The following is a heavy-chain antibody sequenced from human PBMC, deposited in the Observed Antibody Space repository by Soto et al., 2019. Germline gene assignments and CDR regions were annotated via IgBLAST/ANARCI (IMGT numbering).Heavy chain of an antibody. V-gene: IGHV4-34*01. Sequence: PSETLSLTCAVYGGSFSGYYWGWIRQPPGKGLEWIGEINHSGSTNYNPSLKSRVTISVDTSKNQFSLKLSSVTAADTAVYYCARVSPRYCSGGSCYPLFDYWGQGTLVTVSS. CDR2: INHSGST. CDR1: GGSFSGYY. J-gene: IGHJ4*02. CDR3: ARVSPRYCSGGSCYPLFDY. D-gene: IGHD2-15*01.